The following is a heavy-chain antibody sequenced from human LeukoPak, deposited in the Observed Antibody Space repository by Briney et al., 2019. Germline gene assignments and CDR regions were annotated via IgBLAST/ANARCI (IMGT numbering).Heavy chain of an antibody. CDR2: IHYTGRT. CDR1: GGSVSSGSYY. Sequence: PSETLSLTCTVSGGSVSSGSYYWSWIRQPPGKGLEWIGYIHYTGRTNYNPSLKSRVTISVDTSKNQFPLKLTSLTAADTAVYYCARDSSYSSGWYFDYWGQGTLVTVSS. CDR3: ARDSSYSSGWYFDY. J-gene: IGHJ4*02. V-gene: IGHV4-61*01. D-gene: IGHD6-19*01.